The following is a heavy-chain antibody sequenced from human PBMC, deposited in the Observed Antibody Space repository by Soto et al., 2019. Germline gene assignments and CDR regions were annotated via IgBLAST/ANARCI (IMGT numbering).Heavy chain of an antibody. CDR3: AKDRIQLWNYFDY. V-gene: IGHV3-30*18. D-gene: IGHD5-18*01. CDR2: ISYDGSNK. J-gene: IGHJ4*02. CDR1: GFTFSSYG. Sequence: PGGSLRLSCAASGFTFSSYGMHWVRQAPGKGLEWVAVISYDGSNKYYADSVKGRFTISRDNSKNTLHLQMNSLRAEDTAVYYCAKDRIQLWNYFDYWGQGTLVTVSS.